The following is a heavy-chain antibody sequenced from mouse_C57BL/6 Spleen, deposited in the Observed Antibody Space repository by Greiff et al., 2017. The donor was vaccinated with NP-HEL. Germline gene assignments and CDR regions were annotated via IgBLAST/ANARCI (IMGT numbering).Heavy chain of an antibody. V-gene: IGHV2-2*01. CDR1: GFLFTSYG. Sequence: QVQLKVSGPGLVQLSQSLSITRTVSGFLFTSYGVHWVRQSPGKGREWLGVIWSGGSTDYNAAFISRLSISKDNSKRQVFFKMNSLQAEDTAIYYCARPTVDAMDYWGQGTSVTVSS. CDR2: IWSGGST. D-gene: IGHD1-1*01. CDR3: ARPTVDAMDY. J-gene: IGHJ4*01.